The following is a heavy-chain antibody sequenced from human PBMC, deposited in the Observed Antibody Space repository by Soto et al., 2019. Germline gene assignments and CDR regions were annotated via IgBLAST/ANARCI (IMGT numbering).Heavy chain of an antibody. CDR3: ARDKIVVVPAATRRYYYGMDV. J-gene: IGHJ6*02. D-gene: IGHD2-2*01. CDR1: GLTFSSYA. Sequence: LRLSCAASGLTFSSYAMHWVRQAPGKGLEWVAVISYDGSNKYYADSVKGRFTISRDNSKNTLYLQMNSLRAEDTAVYYCARDKIVVVPAATRRYYYGMDVWGQGTTVTVSS. V-gene: IGHV3-30-3*01. CDR2: ISYDGSNK.